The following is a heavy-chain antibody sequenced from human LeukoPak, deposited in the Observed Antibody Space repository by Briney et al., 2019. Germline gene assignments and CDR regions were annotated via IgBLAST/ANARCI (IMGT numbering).Heavy chain of an antibody. CDR2: LSYDGSNT. J-gene: IGHJ4*02. D-gene: IGHD6-19*01. CDR1: GFTFSDYT. CDR3: ARSYRSGWYYFDY. V-gene: IGHV3-30-3*01. Sequence: GGSLRLSCAASGFTFSDYTMNWVRQAPGKGLEWVAGLSYDGSNTNHADPVKGRFTISRDNSKNTVHLQMNSLRAEDTAVYYCARSYRSGWYYFDYWGQGTLVTVSS.